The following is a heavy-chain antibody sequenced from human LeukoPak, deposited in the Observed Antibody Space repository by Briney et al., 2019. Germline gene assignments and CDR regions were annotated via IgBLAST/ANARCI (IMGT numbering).Heavy chain of an antibody. D-gene: IGHD4-11*01. V-gene: IGHV1-18*01. CDR1: DYRFSTSG. CDR2: ISVYNGNT. CDR3: ARGRPYSNYGGYFDY. J-gene: IGHJ4*02. Sequence: ASVKVSCKASDYRFSTSGISWVRQAPGQGLEWMGWISVYNGNTNYAQKFQGRVTITADKSTSTAYMELSSLRSEDTAVYYCARGRPYSNYGGYFDYWGQGTLVTVSS.